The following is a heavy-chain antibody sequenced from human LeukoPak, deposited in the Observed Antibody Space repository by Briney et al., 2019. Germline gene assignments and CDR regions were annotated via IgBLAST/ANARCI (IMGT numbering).Heavy chain of an antibody. CDR2: IYTSGST. CDR1: GGSISSYY. V-gene: IGHV4-4*07. D-gene: IGHD4-23*01. J-gene: IGHJ6*03. CDR3: ARDLYGGNSQDYYYYMDV. Sequence: SETLSLTCTVSGGSISSYYWSWIRQPAGKGLEWIGRIYTSGSTNYNPSLKSRVTMSVDTSKNQFSLELSSVTAADTAVYYCARDLYGGNSQDYYYYMDVWGKGTTVTVSS.